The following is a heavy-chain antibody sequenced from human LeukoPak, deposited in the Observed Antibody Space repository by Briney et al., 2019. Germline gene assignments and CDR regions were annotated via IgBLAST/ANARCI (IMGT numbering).Heavy chain of an antibody. CDR3: ARASLGYCSSTSCYTSEDY. CDR2: MSSRGSTI. D-gene: IGHD2-2*02. CDR1: GFTFSDYY. J-gene: IGHJ4*02. V-gene: IGHV3-11*04. Sequence: GGSLRLSCAASGFTFSDYYMSWIRQAPGKGLEWVSYMSSRGSTIYYADSVKGRFTISRDNAKNSLYLQKNSLRAEDTAVYYCARASLGYCSSTSCYTSEDYWGQGTLVTVSS.